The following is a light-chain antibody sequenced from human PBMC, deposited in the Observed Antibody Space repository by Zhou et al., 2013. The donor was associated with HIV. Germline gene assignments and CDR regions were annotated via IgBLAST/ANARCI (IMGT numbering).Light chain of an antibody. V-gene: IGKV2-28*01. CDR1: QSLLHTNGYNY. CDR3: MQALQTPWT. Sequence: DIVVTQSPLSLTVNPGEPASISCKSSQSLLHTNGYNYLDWYLLKPGQSPRLLIYVGSIRASGVSDRFGGSGSGTDFTLRISRVDAEDVGVYYCMQALQTPWTFGQGTKVEIK. J-gene: IGKJ1*01. CDR2: VGS.